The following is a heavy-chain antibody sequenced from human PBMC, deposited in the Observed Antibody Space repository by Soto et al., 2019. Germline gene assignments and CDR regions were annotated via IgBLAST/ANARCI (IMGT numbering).Heavy chain of an antibody. CDR3: ARNRVAINWFDP. Sequence: SGPTLVNPTETLTLTCTVSGFSLSNARLGVSWIRQPPGKALEWLAHIFSNDEKSYSTSLKSRLTISKDTSKSQVVLTMTNMDPVDTATYYCARNRVAINWFDPWGQGTLVTVSS. V-gene: IGHV2-26*01. CDR1: GFSLSNARLG. CDR2: IFSNDEK. D-gene: IGHD3-10*01. J-gene: IGHJ5*02.